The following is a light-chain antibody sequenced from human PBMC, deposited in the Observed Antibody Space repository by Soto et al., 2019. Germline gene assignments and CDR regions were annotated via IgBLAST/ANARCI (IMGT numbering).Light chain of an antibody. J-gene: IGKJ4*01. CDR2: AAS. CDR3: QQLGSYPLT. V-gene: IGKV1-9*01. Sequence: IQLTQSPSSLSASVGDRVTITCRASQGTSSYLAWYQQKPGKAPNLLIYAASTLQSGVPSRFSGSGSGTDFTLTISSLQPEDFATYYCQQLGSYPLTFGGGTKVEIK. CDR1: QGTSSY.